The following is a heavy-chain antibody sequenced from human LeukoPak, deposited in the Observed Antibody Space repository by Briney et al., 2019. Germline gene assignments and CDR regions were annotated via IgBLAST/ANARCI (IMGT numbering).Heavy chain of an antibody. CDR2: IYSGGST. D-gene: IGHD3-16*01. CDR3: ARVVRRDYDWAYYMDV. J-gene: IGHJ6*03. CDR1: GFTVSSNY. Sequence: GGSLRLSCAASGFTVSSNYMSWVRQAPGKGLEWVSVIYSGGSTYYADSVKGRFTISRDNSKNTLYLQMNSLRAEDMAVYYCARVVRRDYDWAYYMDVWGKGTTVTVSS. V-gene: IGHV3-53*01.